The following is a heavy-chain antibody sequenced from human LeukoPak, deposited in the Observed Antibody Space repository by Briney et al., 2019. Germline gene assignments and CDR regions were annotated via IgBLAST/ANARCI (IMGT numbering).Heavy chain of an antibody. V-gene: IGHV3-23*01. J-gene: IGHJ4*02. Sequence: GRSLRLSCAASGFTFSSYAMSWVRQAPGKGLEWVSAISGSGGSTYYADSVKGRFTISRDNSKNTLYLQMNSLRAEDTAVYYCAKDLPSGSYYGYYFDYWGQGTLVTVSS. D-gene: IGHD1-26*01. CDR1: GFTFSSYA. CDR2: ISGSGGST. CDR3: AKDLPSGSYYGYYFDY.